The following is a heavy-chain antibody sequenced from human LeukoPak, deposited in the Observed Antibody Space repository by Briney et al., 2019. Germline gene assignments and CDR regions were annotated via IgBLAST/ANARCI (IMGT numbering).Heavy chain of an antibody. J-gene: IGHJ4*02. D-gene: IGHD3-10*01. CDR3: ARLWFGEYCLDY. Sequence: GGSLRLSCAASGFTFSNYIMNWVRQAPGKGLEWVSVIYSGGSTFYAGSVKGRFTISRDSSKNTLYLQMNSLRVEDTAMYYCARLWFGEYCLDYWGQGILVTVSS. CDR1: GFTFSNYI. V-gene: IGHV3-53*01. CDR2: IYSGGST.